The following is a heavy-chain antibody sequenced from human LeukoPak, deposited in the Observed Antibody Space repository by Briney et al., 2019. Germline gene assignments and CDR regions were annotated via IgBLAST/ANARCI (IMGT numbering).Heavy chain of an antibody. Sequence: SSETLSLTCTVSGGSISSYYWSWIRQPAGKGLEWIGRIYTSGSTNYNPSLKSRVTMSVDTSKNQFSLKLSSVTAADTAVYYCARAVWFGDSYWFDPWGQGTLVTVSS. V-gene: IGHV4-4*07. CDR3: ARAVWFGDSYWFDP. CDR1: GGSISSYY. CDR2: IYTSGST. D-gene: IGHD3-10*01. J-gene: IGHJ5*02.